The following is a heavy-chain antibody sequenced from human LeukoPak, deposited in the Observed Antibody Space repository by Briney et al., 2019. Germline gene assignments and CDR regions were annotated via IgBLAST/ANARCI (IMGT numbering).Heavy chain of an antibody. V-gene: IGHV4-34*01. Sequence: SETLSLTCAVYGGSFSGYYWSWIRQPPGKGLGWIGEINHSGSTNYNPSLKSRVTISVDTSKNQFSLKLSSVTAADTAVYYCAREYSSSVGWFDPWGQGTLVTVSS. CDR1: GGSFSGYY. D-gene: IGHD6-6*01. J-gene: IGHJ5*02. CDR3: AREYSSSVGWFDP. CDR2: INHSGST.